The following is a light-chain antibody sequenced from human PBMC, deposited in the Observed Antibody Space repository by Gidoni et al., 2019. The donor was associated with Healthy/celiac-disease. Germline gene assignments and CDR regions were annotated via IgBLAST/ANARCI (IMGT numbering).Light chain of an antibody. J-gene: IGKJ5*01. V-gene: IGKV4-1*01. CDR1: QSVLYSSNNKNY. CDR2: WAS. CDR3: QQYYSTLPIT. Sequence: DIVMTQSPDSLAVSLGERATINCKSSQSVLYSSNNKNYLAWYQQKPGQPPKLLIYWASTRESGVPDRFSGSGSGTDFTLTISGLQAEDVAVYYCQQYYSTLPITFGQXTRLEIK.